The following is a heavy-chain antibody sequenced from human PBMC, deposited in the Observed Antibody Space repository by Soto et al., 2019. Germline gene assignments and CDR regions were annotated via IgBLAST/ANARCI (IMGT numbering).Heavy chain of an antibody. J-gene: IGHJ6*03. CDR2: IWYDGSNK. CDR3: ARRDKRGYDFWSGSYYYYMDV. Sequence: GGSLRLSCAASGFTFSSYGMHWVRQAPGKGLERVAVIWYDGSNKYYADSVKGRFTISRDNSKNTLYLQMNSLRAEDTAVYYCARRDKRGYDFWSGSYYYYMDVWGKGTTVTVSS. CDR1: GFTFSSYG. D-gene: IGHD3-3*01. V-gene: IGHV3-33*01.